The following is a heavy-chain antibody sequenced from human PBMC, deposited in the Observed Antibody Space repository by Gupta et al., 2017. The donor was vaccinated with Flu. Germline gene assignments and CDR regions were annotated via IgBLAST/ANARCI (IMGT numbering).Heavy chain of an antibody. CDR2: INHSGST. CDR1: GGSFSGYY. CDR3: ARGPDIVVVPAAIWFDP. J-gene: IGHJ5*02. V-gene: IGHV4-34*01. Sequence: QVQLQQWGAGLLKPSETLSLTCAVYGGSFSGYYWSWIRQPPGKGLEWIGEINHSGSTNYNPSLKSRVTISVDTSKNQFSLKLSSVTAADTAVYYCARGPDIVVVPAAIWFDPWGQGTLVTVSS. D-gene: IGHD2-2*01.